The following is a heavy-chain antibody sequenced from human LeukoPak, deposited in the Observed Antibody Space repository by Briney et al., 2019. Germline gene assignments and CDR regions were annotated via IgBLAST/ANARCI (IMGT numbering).Heavy chain of an antibody. J-gene: IGHJ4*02. V-gene: IGHV3-11*04. CDR1: GFTFSDYY. CDR3: TRRPYSSSWYYFDY. Sequence: GGSLRLSCTVSGFTFSDYYMSWVRQAPGKGLEWVPYISSSGSMLHYADSVEGRFTISRDNAKNSLYLQMSSLSVEDTAVYYCTRRPYSSSWYYFDYWGQGTLVTVSS. CDR2: ISSSGSML. D-gene: IGHD6-13*01.